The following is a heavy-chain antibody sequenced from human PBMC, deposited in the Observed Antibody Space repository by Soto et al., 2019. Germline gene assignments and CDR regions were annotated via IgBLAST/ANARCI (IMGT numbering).Heavy chain of an antibody. V-gene: IGHV3-23*01. D-gene: IGHD3-10*01. J-gene: IGHJ3*02. CDR1: GFTFSSYA. CDR3: AKDLPYYYGSGSADAFDI. Sequence: PGGSLRLSCAASGFTFSSYAMSWVRQAPGKGLEWVSAISGSGGSTYYADSVKGRFTISRDNSKNTLYLQMNSLRAEDTAVYYCAKDLPYYYGSGSADAFDIWGQGTMVTV. CDR2: ISGSGGST.